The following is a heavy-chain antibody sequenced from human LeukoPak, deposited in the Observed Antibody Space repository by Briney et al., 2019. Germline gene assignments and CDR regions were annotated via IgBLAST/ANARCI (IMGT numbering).Heavy chain of an antibody. V-gene: IGHV3-21*01. CDR1: GFSFSGYN. CDR3: ARDLHDFWSGYYTPYYGMDV. Sequence: PGGSLRLSCAASGFSFSGYNMNWVRQAPGKGLEWVSSISSSSSYIYYADSVKGRFTISRDNAKNSLYLQMNSLRAEDTAVYYCARDLHDFWSGYYTPYYGMDVWGQGTTVTVSS. CDR2: ISSSSSYI. J-gene: IGHJ6*02. D-gene: IGHD3-3*01.